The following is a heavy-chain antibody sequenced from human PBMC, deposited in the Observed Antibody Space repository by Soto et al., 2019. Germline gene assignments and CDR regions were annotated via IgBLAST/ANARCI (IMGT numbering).Heavy chain of an antibody. J-gene: IGHJ6*02. CDR3: ARDSYDGMDV. CDR2: ISYDGSNK. V-gene: IGHV3-30-3*01. Sequence: QVQLVESGGGVVQPGRSLRLSCAASGFTFSSYAMHWVRQAPGKGLEWVAVISYDGSNKYYADSVKGRFTISRDNSKNTLYLQMNSLRAEDTAVYYCARDSYDGMDVWGQGTTVTVS. CDR1: GFTFSSYA. D-gene: IGHD5-18*01.